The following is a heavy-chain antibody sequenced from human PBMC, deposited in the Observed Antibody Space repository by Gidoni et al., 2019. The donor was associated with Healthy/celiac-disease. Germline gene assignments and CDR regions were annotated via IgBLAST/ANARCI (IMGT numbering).Heavy chain of an antibody. CDR3: AIDLRPSSSWSYYFDY. CDR1: GGSISSSNW. Sequence: QVQLQESGPGLVKPSGTLSLTCAVSGGSISSSNWWRCVRQPPGKGLEWIGEIYHSGCTNYNPSLKSRVTISVDKSKNQLSMKLSSVTAADTAVYYCAIDLRPSSSWSYYFDYWGQGTLVTVSS. J-gene: IGHJ4*02. CDR2: IYHSGCT. V-gene: IGHV4-4*02. D-gene: IGHD6-13*01.